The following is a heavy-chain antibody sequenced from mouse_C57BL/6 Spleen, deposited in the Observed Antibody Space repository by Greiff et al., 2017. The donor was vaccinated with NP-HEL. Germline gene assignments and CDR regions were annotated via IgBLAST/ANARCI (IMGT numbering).Heavy chain of an antibody. D-gene: IGHD1-1*01. Sequence: QVQLKESGAELVRPGASVPLSCQASGYTFTDYEMHWVKQTPVPGLEWIGAIDPETGGTAYNQKFKGKAILTADKSSSTAYMELRSLTSEDSAVYYCTRGKLLLRDFDYWGQGTTLTVAS. CDR2: IDPETGGT. V-gene: IGHV1-15*01. CDR1: GYTFTDYE. CDR3: TRGKLLLRDFDY. J-gene: IGHJ2*01.